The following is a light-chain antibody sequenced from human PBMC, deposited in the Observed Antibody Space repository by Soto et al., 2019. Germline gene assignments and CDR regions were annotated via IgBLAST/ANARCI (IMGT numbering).Light chain of an antibody. CDR1: SSDIGGYDY. Sequence: QSALTQPPSASGSPGQSLTISCTGTSSDIGGYDYVSWDQQRQGKAPKLVISEVNKRPSGVPDRFSGSKSGNTASLTVSGLQAEDEADYYCSSYAGSNLPYVFGTGTKVTVL. J-gene: IGLJ1*01. V-gene: IGLV2-8*01. CDR3: SSYAGSNLPYV. CDR2: EVN.